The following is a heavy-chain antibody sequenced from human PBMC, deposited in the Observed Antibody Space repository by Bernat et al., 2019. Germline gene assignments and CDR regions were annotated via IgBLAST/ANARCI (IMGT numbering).Heavy chain of an antibody. CDR3: ARDYCSGGSCYRADYYWFDP. J-gene: IGHJ5*02. CDR2: ISSSSTI. CDR1: GFTFSSYS. D-gene: IGHD2-15*01. Sequence: EVQLVESGGGLVQPGGSLRLSCAASGFTFSSYSMNWVRQAPGKGLEWVSYISSSSTIYYADSVKGRFTISRDNAKNSLYLQMNSLRAEDTAVYYCARDYCSGGSCYRADYYWFDPWGQGTLVTVSS. V-gene: IGHV3-48*01.